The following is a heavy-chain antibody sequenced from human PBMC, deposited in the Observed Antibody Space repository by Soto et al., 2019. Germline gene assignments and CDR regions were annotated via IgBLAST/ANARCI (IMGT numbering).Heavy chain of an antibody. CDR3: ARDRYTAMVRYYFDY. CDR1: GYTFTSYG. Sequence: ASVKVSCKASGYTFTSYGISWVRQAPGQGLEWMGWISAYYGNTNYAQKLQGRVTMTTDTSTSTAYMELRSLRSDDTAVYYCARDRYTAMVRYYFDYWGQGTLVTVSS. D-gene: IGHD5-18*01. J-gene: IGHJ4*02. CDR2: ISAYYGNT. V-gene: IGHV1-18*01.